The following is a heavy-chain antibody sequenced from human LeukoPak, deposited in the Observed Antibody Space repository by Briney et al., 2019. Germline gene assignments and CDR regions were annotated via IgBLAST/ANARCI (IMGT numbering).Heavy chain of an antibody. Sequence: ASVKVSCKASGYTFTGYYMHWVRQAPGQGLEWMGWINPNSGGTNYAQKFQGRVTMTRDTSISTAYMELSRLRSDDTAVYYCARVRKPYSSSWEFDYWGQGTLVTVSS. V-gene: IGHV1-2*02. CDR2: INPNSGGT. CDR3: ARVRKPYSSSWEFDY. D-gene: IGHD6-13*01. J-gene: IGHJ4*02. CDR1: GYTFTGYY.